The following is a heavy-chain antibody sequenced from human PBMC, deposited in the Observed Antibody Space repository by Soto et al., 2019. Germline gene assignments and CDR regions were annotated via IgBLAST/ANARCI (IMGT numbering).Heavy chain of an antibody. Sequence: PGGSLRLSCAASGFTFSSYGMNWVRQAPGKGLEWVAVISYDGSNKYYADSGKGRFTISRDNSKNTLYLQMNSLRAEDTAVYYWAKEGPTVAGTGFDYWGQGT. CDR3: AKEGPTVAGTGFDY. CDR2: ISYDGSNK. CDR1: GFTFSSYG. J-gene: IGHJ4*02. D-gene: IGHD6-19*01. V-gene: IGHV3-30*18.